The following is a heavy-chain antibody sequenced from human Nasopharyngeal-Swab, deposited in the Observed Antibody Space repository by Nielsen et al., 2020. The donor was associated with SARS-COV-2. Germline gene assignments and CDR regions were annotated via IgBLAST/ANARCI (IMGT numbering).Heavy chain of an antibody. V-gene: IGHV4-34*01. CDR2: INHSGST. Sequence: SETLSLTCTVSGDSISSYYWTWIRQPPGRGLEWIGEINHSGSTNYNPSLKSRVTISVDTSKNQFSLKLSSVTAADTAVYYCARAFDTGYHTVGYWGQGTLVTVSS. D-gene: IGHD3-9*01. CDR1: GDSISSYY. CDR3: ARAFDTGYHTVGY. J-gene: IGHJ4*02.